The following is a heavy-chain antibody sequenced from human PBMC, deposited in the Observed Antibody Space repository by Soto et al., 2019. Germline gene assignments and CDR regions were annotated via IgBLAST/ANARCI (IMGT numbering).Heavy chain of an antibody. D-gene: IGHD3-9*01. CDR2: IYYSGST. CDR1: GGSISSGGYY. Sequence: QVQLQESGPGLVKPSQTLSLTCTVSGGSISSGGYYWSWIRQHPGKGLEWIGYIYYSGSTYYNPSLKSRVTISVDTSKNQFSLKPSSVTAADTAVYYCARGPEYDILAGPYPFDYWGQGTLVTVSS. J-gene: IGHJ4*02. CDR3: ARGPEYDILAGPYPFDY. V-gene: IGHV4-31*03.